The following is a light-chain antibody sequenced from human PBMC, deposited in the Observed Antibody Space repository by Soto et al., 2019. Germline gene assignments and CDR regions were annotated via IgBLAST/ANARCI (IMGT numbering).Light chain of an antibody. J-gene: IGKJ5*01. Sequence: EIVLTQSPGTLSLSPGERGTLSCRASQSVSSSYLAWYQQKPGQTPRLLMYGAYSRATGIPDRFSGSGSGTDFTLTISRLEPEDFAVYYCQQYGSSPPVTFGQGTRLEIK. CDR2: GAY. CDR3: QQYGSSPPVT. V-gene: IGKV3-20*01. CDR1: QSVSSSY.